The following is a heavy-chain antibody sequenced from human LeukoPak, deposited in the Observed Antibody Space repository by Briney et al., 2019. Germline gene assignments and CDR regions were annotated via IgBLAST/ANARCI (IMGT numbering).Heavy chain of an antibody. CDR2: ISSSSSYI. D-gene: IGHD4/OR15-4a*01. V-gene: IGHV3-21*01. J-gene: IGHJ4*02. CDR1: GFTFSSYS. Sequence: GGSLRLSCAASGFTFSSYSMNWVRQAPGKGLEWVSSISSSSSYIYYADSVKGRFTISRDNAKNSLYLQMNSLRAEDTAVYYCARGYMGLSYYFDYWGQGTLVTVSS. CDR3: ARGYMGLSYYFDY.